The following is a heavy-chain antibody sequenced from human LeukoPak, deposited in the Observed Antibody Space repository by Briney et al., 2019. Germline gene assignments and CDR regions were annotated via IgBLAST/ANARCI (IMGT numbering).Heavy chain of an antibody. CDR2: IKQDGSEK. J-gene: IGHJ4*02. Sequence: PGGSLRLSRAASGFTFSRYWMSWVRQAPGKGLEWVANIKQDGSEKNYVDSVKGRFTISRDNAKNSLYLQMNSLGAEDTAVYYCARDLNFWSGYWNYWGQGTLVTVSS. V-gene: IGHV3-7*01. D-gene: IGHD3-3*01. CDR1: GFTFSRYW. CDR3: ARDLNFWSGYWNY.